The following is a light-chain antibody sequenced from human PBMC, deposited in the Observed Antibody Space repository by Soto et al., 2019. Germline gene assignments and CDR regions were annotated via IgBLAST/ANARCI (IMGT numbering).Light chain of an antibody. J-gene: IGKJ3*01. V-gene: IGKV3-20*01. CDR2: GAS. CDR1: QSISSGG. Sequence: EIVMTQSPGTLSLSPGERATLSCRASQSISSGGLAWYQQKPGQAPRLLIYGASSRATGIPDRFSGRGSGTDFTLTINTLEPEDFAVHFCQQYDRSPETFGPGTKVDIK. CDR3: QQYDRSPET.